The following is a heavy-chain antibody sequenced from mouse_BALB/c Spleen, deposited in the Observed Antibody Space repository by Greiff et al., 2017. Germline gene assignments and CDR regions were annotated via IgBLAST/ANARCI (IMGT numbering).Heavy chain of an antibody. Sequence: EVQRVESGGGLVKPGGSLKLSCAASGFTFSSYTMSWVRQTPEKRLEWVATISSGGSYTYYPDSVKGRFTISRDNAKNILYLQMSSLRSEDTAMYYCARGGGRRLYYAMDYWGQGTSVTVSS. CDR3: ARGGGRRLYYAMDY. J-gene: IGHJ4*01. CDR2: ISSGGSYT. D-gene: IGHD1-2*01. V-gene: IGHV5-9-3*01. CDR1: GFTFSSYT.